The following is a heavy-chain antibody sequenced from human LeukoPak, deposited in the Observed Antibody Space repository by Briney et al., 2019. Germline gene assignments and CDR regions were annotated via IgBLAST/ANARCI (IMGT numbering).Heavy chain of an antibody. V-gene: IGHV3-7*03. CDR3: AKDHQWRIRRNYFDY. CDR2: IKQDGSEK. D-gene: IGHD6-19*01. CDR1: GFTFSSYW. J-gene: IGHJ4*02. Sequence: PGGSLRLSCAASGFTFSSYWMSWVRQAPGKGLGWVANIKQDGSEKYYVDSVKGRFTISRDNAKNTLYLQMNSLRAEDTAVYYCAKDHQWRIRRNYFDYWGQGTLVTVSS.